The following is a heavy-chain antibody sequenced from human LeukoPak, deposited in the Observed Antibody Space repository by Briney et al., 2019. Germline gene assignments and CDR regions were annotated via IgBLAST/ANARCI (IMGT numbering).Heavy chain of an antibody. CDR1: GGSISSGDYY. D-gene: IGHD5-12*01. Sequence: SETLSLTCTVSGGSISSGDYYWSWLRQPPGKGLEWIGYIYYSGSTYYNPSLKSRVTISVDTSKNQFSLKLSSVTAADTAVYYCARATDGSGYDFDYWGQGTLVTVSS. V-gene: IGHV4-30-4*01. CDR2: IYYSGST. J-gene: IGHJ4*02. CDR3: ARATDGSGYDFDY.